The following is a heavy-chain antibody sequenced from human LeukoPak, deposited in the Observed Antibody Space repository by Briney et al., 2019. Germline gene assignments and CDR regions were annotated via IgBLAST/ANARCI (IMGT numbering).Heavy chain of an antibody. Sequence: SETLSLTCAVYGGSFSGYYWSWIRQPPGKGLEWIGEINHSGSTNYNPSLKSRVTISVDTSKNQFSLKLSSVTAADTAVYYCARGVVPAAPGDYYMDVWGKGTTVTVSS. J-gene: IGHJ6*03. D-gene: IGHD2-2*01. CDR2: INHSGST. CDR3: ARGVVPAAPGDYYMDV. V-gene: IGHV4-34*01. CDR1: GGSFSGYY.